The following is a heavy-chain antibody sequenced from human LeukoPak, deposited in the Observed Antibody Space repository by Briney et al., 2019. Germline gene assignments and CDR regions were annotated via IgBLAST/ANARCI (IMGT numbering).Heavy chain of an antibody. D-gene: IGHD3-16*02. CDR3: ARDQSMGGMITFGGVIAF. CDR2: ISSSSSYI. V-gene: IGHV3-21*01. Sequence: GGSLRLSCAASGFTFSSYSMNWVRQAPGKGLEWVSSISSSSSYIYYADSVKGRFTISRDNAKNSLYLQMNSLRAEDTAVYYCARDQSMGGMITFGGVIAFWGQGTLVTVSS. CDR1: GFTFSSYS. J-gene: IGHJ4*02.